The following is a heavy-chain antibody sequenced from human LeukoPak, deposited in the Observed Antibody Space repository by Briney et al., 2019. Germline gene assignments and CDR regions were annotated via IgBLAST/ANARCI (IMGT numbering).Heavy chain of an antibody. J-gene: IGHJ5*02. Sequence: SQTLSLTCTVSRGSISSGDHYWSRIRQPPGKGLEWIGYIYYSGSTYYNSSLKSRVTISVDTSKNQFSLKLSSVTAADTAVYYCAMIRYPINWFDPWGQGTLVTVSS. D-gene: IGHD3-9*01. CDR1: RGSISSGDHY. CDR3: AMIRYPINWFDP. CDR2: IYYSGST. V-gene: IGHV4-30-4*01.